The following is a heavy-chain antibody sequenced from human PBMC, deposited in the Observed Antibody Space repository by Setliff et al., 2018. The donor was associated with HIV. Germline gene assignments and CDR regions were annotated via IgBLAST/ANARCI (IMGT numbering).Heavy chain of an antibody. CDR3: ARHITGGLAAPVWFDP. V-gene: IGHV4-59*08. CDR1: GGSISTYY. D-gene: IGHD6-13*01. Sequence: PSETLSLTCTVSGGSISTYYWSWIRQPPGKGPELIGYIYYTGTTNYNPSLKSRVTISLDTSQNHFSLKLTSVTAADTAVYYCARHITGGLAAPVWFDPWGQGTLVTVSS. J-gene: IGHJ5*02. CDR2: IYYTGTT.